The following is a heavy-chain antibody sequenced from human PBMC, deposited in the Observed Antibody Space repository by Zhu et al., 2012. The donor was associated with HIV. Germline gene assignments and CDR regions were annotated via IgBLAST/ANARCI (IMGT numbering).Heavy chain of an antibody. Sequence: QVQLQESGPRLVKPSETLSLTCTVSGASVSSGNHYWSWIRQPPGKGLEWIGNIYYSGNTNYNISLKSRVIISVDVSKNQFSLNVKSVTAAGTAEYYCARGRASSENYWYFDVWSPGTRVTVSS. CDR3: ARGRASSENYWYFDV. V-gene: IGHV4-61*01. CDR1: GASVSSGNHY. CDR2: IYYSGNT. J-gene: IGHJ2*01. D-gene: IGHD6-6*01.